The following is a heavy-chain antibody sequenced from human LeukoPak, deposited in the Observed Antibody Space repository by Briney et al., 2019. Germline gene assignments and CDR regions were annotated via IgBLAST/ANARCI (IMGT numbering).Heavy chain of an antibody. CDR2: IRNKANSYAT. CDR1: GFTFSGSA. Sequence: GGSLRLSCAASGFTFSGSAMHWGRQASGKGVERVGRIRNKANSYATAYAASVKRRSTISRYDSKNTTYLQMNSLKTEDTAVYYCTSTVTIDTFDSSGQGTLVTVSS. CDR3: TSTVTIDTFDS. J-gene: IGHJ4*02. D-gene: IGHD4-17*01. V-gene: IGHV3-73*01.